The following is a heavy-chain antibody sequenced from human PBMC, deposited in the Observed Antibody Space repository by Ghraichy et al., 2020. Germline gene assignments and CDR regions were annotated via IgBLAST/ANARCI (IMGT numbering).Heavy chain of an antibody. J-gene: IGHJ4*02. D-gene: IGHD6-19*01. Sequence: GESLNISCAASGFTFSNYEMNWVRQAPGKGLEWVSCIDNSGGATDYADSVKGRFIISRDNAKSSLFLQMNSLRAEDTSVYYCVRRSVTRGGRAVAGLDFWGQGTLVTVSS. CDR1: GFTFSNYE. V-gene: IGHV3-48*03. CDR2: IDNSGGAT. CDR3: VRRSVTRGGRAVAGLDF.